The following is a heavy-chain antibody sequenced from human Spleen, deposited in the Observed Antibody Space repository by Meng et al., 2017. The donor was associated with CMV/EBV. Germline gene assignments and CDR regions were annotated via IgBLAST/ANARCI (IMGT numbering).Heavy chain of an antibody. CDR3: AKDAMATVIGH. CDR2: IGGAGGTT. D-gene: IGHD4-17*01. CDR1: GFTLSTYW. Sequence: GESLKISCAASGFTLSTYWMHWVRQAPGKGLEWVADIGGAGGTTNYADSVKGRFTISKDNSKNTLYLQMNSLRAEDTAVYYCAKDAMATVIGHWGQGTLVTVSS. J-gene: IGHJ4*02. V-gene: IGHV3-23*01.